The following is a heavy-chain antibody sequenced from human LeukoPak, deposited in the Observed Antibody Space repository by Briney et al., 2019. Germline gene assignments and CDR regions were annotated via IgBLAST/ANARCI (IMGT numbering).Heavy chain of an antibody. J-gene: IGHJ3*02. CDR3: ARDHKQWLVLGAFDI. D-gene: IGHD6-19*01. Sequence: ASVKVSCKASGYTFTTYQIHWVRQAPGQGLEWMGIINPSGGSTSYAQKFQGRVTMTRDTSTSTVYMEVNSLTSEDTAVYYCARDHKQWLVLGAFDIWGQGTMVTVSS. CDR1: GYTFTTYQ. CDR2: INPSGGST. V-gene: IGHV1-46*01.